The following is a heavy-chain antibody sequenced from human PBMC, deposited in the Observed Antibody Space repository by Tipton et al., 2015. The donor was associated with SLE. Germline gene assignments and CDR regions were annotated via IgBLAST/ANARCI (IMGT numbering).Heavy chain of an antibody. CDR2: IYYSGST. CDR3: ARRGARGYSYGETRYYYGMDV. Sequence: GLVKPSETLSLTCTVSGGSISSSSYYWGWIRQPPGKGLEWIGSIYYSGSTNYNPSLKSRVTISVDTSKNQFSLKLSSVTAADTAVYYCARRGARGYSYGETRYYYGMDVWGQGTTVTVSS. CDR1: GGSISSSSYY. V-gene: IGHV4-39*07. D-gene: IGHD5-18*01. J-gene: IGHJ6*02.